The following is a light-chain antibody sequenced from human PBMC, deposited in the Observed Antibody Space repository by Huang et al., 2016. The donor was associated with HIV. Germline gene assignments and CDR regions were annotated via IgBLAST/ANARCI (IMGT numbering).Light chain of an antibody. CDR3: QESYSSPVTS. CDR1: YHISRC. J-gene: IGKJ4*02. CDR2: GAS. V-gene: IGKV1-39*01. Sequence: IQMDQSPSSLSSCVGARVTISCVSNYHISRCLNWYHQKPGKAPRLLICGASSLQSDVPSRISGSGFGTDFTLTISGLQPEDLGTYYCQESYSSPVTSFGGGTRLEIK.